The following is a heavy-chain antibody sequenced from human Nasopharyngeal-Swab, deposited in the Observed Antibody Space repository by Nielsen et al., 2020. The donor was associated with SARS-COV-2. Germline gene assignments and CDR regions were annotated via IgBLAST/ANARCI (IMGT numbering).Heavy chain of an antibody. CDR2: IKQDGSEK. CDR3: ARVHRYYDFWSGYYTGSRGMDI. J-gene: IGHJ6*02. D-gene: IGHD3-3*01. Sequence: WIRQPPVKGLEWVANIKQDGSEKYYVDSVKGRFTISRDNAKNSLYLQMNSLRAEDTAVYYCARVHRYYDFWSGYYTGSRGMDIWGQGTTVTVSS. V-gene: IGHV3-7*01.